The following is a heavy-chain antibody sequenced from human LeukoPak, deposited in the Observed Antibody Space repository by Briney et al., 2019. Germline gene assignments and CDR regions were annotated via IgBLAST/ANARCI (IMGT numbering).Heavy chain of an antibody. CDR3: AREPGGSGSYDY. CDR2: INPSGGST. D-gene: IGHD3-10*01. J-gene: IGHJ4*02. Sequence: ASVKVSCKASGYTFSSYGISWVRQAPGQGLEWMGIINPSGGSTSYAQKFQGRVTMTRDTSTSTVYMELSSLRSEDTAVYYCAREPGGSGSYDYWGQGTLVTVSS. V-gene: IGHV1-46*01. CDR1: GYTFSSYG.